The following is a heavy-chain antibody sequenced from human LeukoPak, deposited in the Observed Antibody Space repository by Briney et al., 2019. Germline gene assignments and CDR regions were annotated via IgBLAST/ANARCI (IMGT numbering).Heavy chain of an antibody. D-gene: IGHD2-15*01. CDR3: ARGRITDGMDV. CDR2: IYHSGST. J-gene: IGHJ6*04. V-gene: IGHV4-30-2*01. CDR1: GGSISSGGYS. Sequence: TLSLTCAVSGGSISSGGYSWSWIRQPPGKGLEWIGYIYHSGSTYYNPSLKSRVTISVDRSKNQFSLKLSSVTAADTAVYYCARGRITDGMDVWGKGTTVTVSS.